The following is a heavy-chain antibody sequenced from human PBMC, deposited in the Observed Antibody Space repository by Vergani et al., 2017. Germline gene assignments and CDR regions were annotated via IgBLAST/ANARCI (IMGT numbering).Heavy chain of an antibody. V-gene: IGHV3-23*04. Sequence: EVQLVESGGGLVKPGGSLRLSCAASGFTFSNAWMSWVRQAPGKGLEWVSAISGSGGSTYYADSVKGRFTISRDNSKNTLYLQMNSLRAEDTAVYYCAKSGLPKQWLAYYFDYWGQGTLVTVSS. CDR2: ISGSGGST. D-gene: IGHD6-19*01. CDR1: GFTFSNAW. CDR3: AKSGLPKQWLAYYFDY. J-gene: IGHJ4*02.